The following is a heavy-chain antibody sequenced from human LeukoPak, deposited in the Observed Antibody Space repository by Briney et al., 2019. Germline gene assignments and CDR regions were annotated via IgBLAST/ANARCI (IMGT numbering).Heavy chain of an antibody. D-gene: IGHD1-1*01. Sequence: SETLSLTCTVSGDSLSSYYWTWIRQPPGKGLEWIGSIYHSGSTYYNPSLKSRVTISVDTSKNQFSLKLSSVTAADTAVYYCARGNWNDVVGYYFDYWGQGTLVTVSS. J-gene: IGHJ4*02. V-gene: IGHV4-38-2*02. CDR2: IYHSGST. CDR3: ARGNWNDVVGYYFDY. CDR1: GDSLSSYY.